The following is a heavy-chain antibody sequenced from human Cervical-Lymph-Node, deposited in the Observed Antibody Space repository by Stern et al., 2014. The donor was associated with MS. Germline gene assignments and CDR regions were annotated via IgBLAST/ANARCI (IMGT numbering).Heavy chain of an antibody. D-gene: IGHD1-1*01. Sequence: QVQLQESGPGLVKPSQTLSLACAVSGASVGGGDWYWSWIGQPPGKGLEWLGHIYYSGTTYYKPSLKSRLIISLDTSKNQFSLNLTSVTAADTAVYYCAGAIGKYELLESFDMWGQGTMVTVSS. J-gene: IGHJ3*02. CDR2: IYYSGTT. CDR3: AGAIGKYELLESFDM. CDR1: GASVGGGDWY. V-gene: IGHV4-30-4*01.